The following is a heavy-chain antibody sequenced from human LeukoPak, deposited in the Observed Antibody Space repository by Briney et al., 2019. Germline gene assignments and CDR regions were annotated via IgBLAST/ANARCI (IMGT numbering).Heavy chain of an antibody. V-gene: IGHV4-34*01. CDR3: ASVRHDPLEYYYYIDV. D-gene: IGHD2/OR15-2a*01. J-gene: IGHJ6*03. CDR2: INHSGSP. Sequence: PSETLSLTCAVSGDSLSRYSWTWIRQPPGKGLEWLGEINHSGSPDYNPSLKSRATISVDTSKNQFSLRVASVTAADTAVYYCASVRHDPLEYYYYIDVWGKGTAVTVSS. CDR1: GDSLSRYS.